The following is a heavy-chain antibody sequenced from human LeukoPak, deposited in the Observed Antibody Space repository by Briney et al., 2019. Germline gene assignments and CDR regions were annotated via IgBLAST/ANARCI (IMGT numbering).Heavy chain of an antibody. Sequence: EASVKVSCKASGYTFTSYDINWVRQATGQGLEWMGWMNPNSGNTGYAQKFQGRVTITRNTSISTAYMELSSLRSEDTAVYYCARYAYYDSSGYVDYWGQGTLVTVSS. D-gene: IGHD3-22*01. CDR3: ARYAYYDSSGYVDY. J-gene: IGHJ4*02. V-gene: IGHV1-8*03. CDR2: MNPNSGNT. CDR1: GYTFTSYD.